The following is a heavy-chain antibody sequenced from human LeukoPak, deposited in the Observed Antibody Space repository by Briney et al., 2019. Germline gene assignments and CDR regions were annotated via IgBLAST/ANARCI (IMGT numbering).Heavy chain of an antibody. Sequence: GGSLRLSCAASGFTFSDYYMSWIRQAPGKGLEWVSYISSSGSTIYYADSVKGRFTISRDNAKNSLYLQMNSLRAEDTAVYYCASSLSPLYSGYDYWGQGTLVTVSS. D-gene: IGHD5-12*01. V-gene: IGHV3-11*01. CDR1: GFTFSDYY. CDR2: ISSSGSTI. J-gene: IGHJ4*02. CDR3: ASSLSPLYSGYDY.